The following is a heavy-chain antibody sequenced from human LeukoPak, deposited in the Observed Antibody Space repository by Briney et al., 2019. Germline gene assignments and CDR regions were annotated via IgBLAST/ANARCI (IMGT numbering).Heavy chain of an antibody. CDR2: ISSNGGST. J-gene: IGHJ4*02. V-gene: IGHV3-64*01. CDR3: ARGGATTRRPIDS. Sequence: PGGSLRLSCTASGFIFNGNAMHWVRQAPGKGLEYLSAISSNGGSTEYASSVKGRFTISRDNSKNTLYLQMGTLRAEDTAVYFCARGGATTRRPIDSWGQGTLVTAS. D-gene: IGHD1-26*01. CDR1: GFIFNGNA.